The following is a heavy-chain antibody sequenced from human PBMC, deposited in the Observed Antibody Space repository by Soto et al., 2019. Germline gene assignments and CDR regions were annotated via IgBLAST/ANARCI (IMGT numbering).Heavy chain of an antibody. D-gene: IGHD1-26*01. Sequence: VGSLRLSCAASGFTFSSYAMHWVRQAPGKGLEWVAVISYDGSNKYYADSVKGRFTISRDNSKNTLYLQMNSLRAEDTAVYYCARDRSVVGATTIPRIPFDYWGQGTLVTVSS. CDR2: ISYDGSNK. J-gene: IGHJ4*02. CDR3: ARDRSVVGATTIPRIPFDY. V-gene: IGHV3-30-3*01. CDR1: GFTFSSYA.